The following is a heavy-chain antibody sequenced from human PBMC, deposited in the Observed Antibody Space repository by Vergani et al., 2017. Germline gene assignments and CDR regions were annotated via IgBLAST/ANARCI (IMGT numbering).Heavy chain of an antibody. CDR1: GFTFSDYY. Sequence: QVQLVESGGGLVNPGGSLRLSCAASGFTFSDYYMSWIRQAPGKGLEWVSYISSSSSYTNYADSVKGRFTISRDNAKNSLYLQMNSLRAEDTAVYYCASSGYSGYDPFDYWGQGTLVTVSS. J-gene: IGHJ4*02. CDR2: ISSSSSYT. D-gene: IGHD5-12*01. CDR3: ASSGYSGYDPFDY. V-gene: IGHV3-11*05.